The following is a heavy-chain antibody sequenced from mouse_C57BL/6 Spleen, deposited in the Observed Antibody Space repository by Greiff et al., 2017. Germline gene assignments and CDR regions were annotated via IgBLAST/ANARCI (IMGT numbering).Heavy chain of an antibody. CDR2: ISSGSSTI. CDR3: AREGYYGSSSYAMDY. V-gene: IGHV5-17*01. D-gene: IGHD1-1*01. CDR1: GFTFSDYG. J-gene: IGHJ4*01. Sequence: EVKLVESGGGLVKPGGSLKLSCAASGFTFSDYGMHWVRQAPEKGLEWVAYISSGSSTIYYADTVKGRFTISRDNAKNTLFLQMTSLRSEDTAMYYCAREGYYGSSSYAMDYWGQGTSVTVSS.